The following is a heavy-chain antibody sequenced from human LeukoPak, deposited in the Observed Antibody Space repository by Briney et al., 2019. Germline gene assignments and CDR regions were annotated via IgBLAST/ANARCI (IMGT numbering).Heavy chain of an antibody. CDR2: IYISGST. D-gene: IGHD6-19*01. CDR1: GGSISSYY. V-gene: IGHV4-4*07. J-gene: IGHJ4*02. CDR3: ARKDGSTGWYSDY. Sequence: SETLSLTCTVSGGSISSYYWSWIRQPAGKGLEWIGRIYISGSTNYNPSLKSRVTISVDTSKNQFSLKLTSVTAADTALYYCARKDGSTGWYSDYWGQGTLITVSS.